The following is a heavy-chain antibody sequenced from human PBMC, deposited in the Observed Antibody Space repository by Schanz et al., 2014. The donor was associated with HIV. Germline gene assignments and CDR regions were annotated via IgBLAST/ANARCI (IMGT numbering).Heavy chain of an antibody. V-gene: IGHV4-4*07. CDR3: TRDEYRDV. D-gene: IGHD4-4*01. Sequence: QLQLQESGPALVKPSETLSLTCTVSGGSISNTYWSWFRQPAGKGLEWIGRIFGSGGTTNYNPSLGSRITISGDTPKNEVSLKLTSVTAADTAVYWCTRDEYRDVWGQGAKVTVSS. CDR2: IFGSGGTT. J-gene: IGHJ3*01. CDR1: GGSISNTY.